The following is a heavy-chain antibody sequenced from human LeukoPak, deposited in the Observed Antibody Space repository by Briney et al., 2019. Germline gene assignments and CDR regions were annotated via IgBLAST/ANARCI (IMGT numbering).Heavy chain of an antibody. D-gene: IGHD6-19*01. V-gene: IGHV1-46*01. Sequence: ASVKVSCKESGYTFTSYYMHRVRQAPGQGLEWMGIINPSGGSTSYAQKFQGRVTMTRDTSTSTVYMELSSLRSEDTAVYYCARDYGLAVAGSYYYYYMDVWGKGTTVTISS. J-gene: IGHJ6*03. CDR2: INPSGGST. CDR1: GYTFTSYY. CDR3: ARDYGLAVAGSYYYYYMDV.